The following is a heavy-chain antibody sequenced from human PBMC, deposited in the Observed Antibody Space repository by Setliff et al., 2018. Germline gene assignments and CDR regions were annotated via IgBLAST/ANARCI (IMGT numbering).Heavy chain of an antibody. CDR1: GGTLTTFTTYS. Sequence: SVKVSCKASGGTLTTFTTYSLIWVRQAPGQGLEWMGGIIPITGTTNYAQRFQGRITISTDESSNTVYMEMSRLKSEDTAVYYCARGSIVGPTRGDFDFWGLGTLVTVSS. CDR2: IIPITGTT. J-gene: IGHJ4*02. V-gene: IGHV1-69*16. CDR3: ARGSIVGPTRGDFDF. D-gene: IGHD1-26*01.